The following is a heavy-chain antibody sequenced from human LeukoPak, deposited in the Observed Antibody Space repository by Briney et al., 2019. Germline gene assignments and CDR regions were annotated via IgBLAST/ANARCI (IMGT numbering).Heavy chain of an antibody. D-gene: IGHD6-19*01. J-gene: IGHJ4*02. Sequence: GGSLRLSCAASGLTVSGNYMSWVRQAPGKGLEWVSVIYSGGGAIYADSAKGRCTISRDNYKNTLYLQMNSPRADDTAVSYYAKGSHASGWDRFDYWGQGTLVTVSS. V-gene: IGHV3-66*01. CDR3: AKGSHASGWDRFDY. CDR2: IYSGGGA. CDR1: GLTVSGNY.